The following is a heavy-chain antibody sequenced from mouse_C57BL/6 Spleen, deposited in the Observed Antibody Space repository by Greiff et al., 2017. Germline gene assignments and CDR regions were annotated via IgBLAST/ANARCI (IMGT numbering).Heavy chain of an antibody. J-gene: IGHJ1*03. Sequence: QVQLQQSGAELVKPGASVKLSCKASGYTFTSYWMHWVKQRPGQGLEWIGMIHPNSGSTNYNEKFKSKATLTVDKSSSTAYMQLSSLTSEDSAVYYCARLGYGNHWYFDVWGTGTTVTVSS. V-gene: IGHV1-64*01. CDR3: ARLGYGNHWYFDV. CDR2: IHPNSGST. D-gene: IGHD2-1*01. CDR1: GYTFTSYW.